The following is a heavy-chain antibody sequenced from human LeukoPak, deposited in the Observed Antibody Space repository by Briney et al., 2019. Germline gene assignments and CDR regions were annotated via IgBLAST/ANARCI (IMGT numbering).Heavy chain of an antibody. CDR1: GGSISSYY. V-gene: IGHV4-59*01. Sequence: ASETLSLTCTVSGGSISSYYWSWIRQPPGKGLEWIGHIYYSGSTNYNPSLKSRVTISVDTSKNQFSLKLSSVTAADTAVYYCARVVQLLGGHNWFDPWGQGTLVTVSS. D-gene: IGHD2-2*01. CDR3: ARVVQLLGGHNWFDP. J-gene: IGHJ5*02. CDR2: IYYSGST.